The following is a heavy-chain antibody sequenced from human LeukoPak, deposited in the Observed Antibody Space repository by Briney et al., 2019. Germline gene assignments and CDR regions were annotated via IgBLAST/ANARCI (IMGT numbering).Heavy chain of an antibody. CDR3: ASLLASSIAARKDYYYGMDV. V-gene: IGHV1-69*04. D-gene: IGHD6-6*01. J-gene: IGHJ6*02. Sequence: SVKVSCKASGGTFSSYAISWVRQAPGQGLEWMGRIIPILGIANYAQKFQGRVTITAEKSTSTAYMALSSLRSEDTAVYSCASLLASSIAARKDYYYGMDVWGQGTTVTVSS. CDR2: IIPILGIA. CDR1: GGTFSSYA.